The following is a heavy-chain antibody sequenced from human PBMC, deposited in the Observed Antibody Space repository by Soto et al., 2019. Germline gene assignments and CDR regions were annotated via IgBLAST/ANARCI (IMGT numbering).Heavy chain of an antibody. D-gene: IGHD6-13*01. CDR3: ARERRIAAATASVFDY. CDR2: IYYSGST. V-gene: IGHV4-38-2*02. CDR1: GFFISSGNY. Sequence: PSETLSLTCAGSGFFISSGNYWGWIRKPPGKGLEWIGSIYYSGSTNYNPSLKSRVTISVDTSKNQFSLKLSSVTAADTAVYYCARERRIAAATASVFDYWGQGTLVTVSS. J-gene: IGHJ4*02.